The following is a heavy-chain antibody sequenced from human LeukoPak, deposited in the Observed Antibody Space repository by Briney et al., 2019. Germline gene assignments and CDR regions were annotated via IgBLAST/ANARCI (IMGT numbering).Heavy chain of an antibody. CDR2: IIPILGIA. D-gene: IGHD3-22*01. CDR3: AREFGYYDSSGFQFDP. CDR1: GYTFTSYY. Sequence: GASVKVSCKASGYTFTSYYMHWVRQAPGQGLEWMGRIIPILGIANYAQKFQGRVTITADKSTSTAYMELSSLRSEDTAVYYCAREFGYYDSSGFQFDPWGQGTLVTVSS. J-gene: IGHJ5*02. V-gene: IGHV1-69*04.